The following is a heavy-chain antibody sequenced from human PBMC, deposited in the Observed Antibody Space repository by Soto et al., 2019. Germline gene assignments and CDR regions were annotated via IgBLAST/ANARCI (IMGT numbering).Heavy chain of an antibody. CDR1: GGSISSSSYY. D-gene: IGHD3-3*02. V-gene: IGHV4-39*01. Sequence: QLQLQESGPGLVKPSETLSLTCTVSGGSISSSSYYWGWIRQPPGKGLEWIGSLYYSGDTYYNPSLKSRVTTSVATSKHQFSLKLTPLTAADTAVYYCARKHSNRLARAYWGQGTLVTVSS. J-gene: IGHJ4*02. CDR2: LYYSGDT. CDR3: ARKHSNRLARAY.